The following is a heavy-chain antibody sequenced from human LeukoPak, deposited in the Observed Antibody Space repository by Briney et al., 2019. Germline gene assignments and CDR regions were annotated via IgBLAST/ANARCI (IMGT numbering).Heavy chain of an antibody. Sequence: GGSLRLSCAASGFTFSSYWMHWVRQAPGKGVVWVSRINSDGSSTSYADSVKGRFTISRDNAKNTLYLQMNSLRAEDTAVYYCATPKSSWHSFDYWGQGTLVTVSS. D-gene: IGHD6-13*01. V-gene: IGHV3-74*01. CDR3: ATPKSSWHSFDY. CDR1: GFTFSSYW. J-gene: IGHJ4*02. CDR2: INSDGSST.